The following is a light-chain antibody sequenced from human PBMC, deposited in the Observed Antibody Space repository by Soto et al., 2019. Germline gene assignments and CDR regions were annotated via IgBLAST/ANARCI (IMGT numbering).Light chain of an antibody. CDR2: GAS. J-gene: IGKJ2*01. CDR3: QQYGSSPGT. CDR1: QSVSSSY. Sequence: LTQSPSSLSASVGDRVTITCRASQSVSSSYLAWYQQKPGQAPRLLIYGASSRATGIPDRFSGSGSGTDFTLTISRLEPEDFAVYYCQQYGSSPGTFGQGTKLEIK. V-gene: IGKV3-20*01.